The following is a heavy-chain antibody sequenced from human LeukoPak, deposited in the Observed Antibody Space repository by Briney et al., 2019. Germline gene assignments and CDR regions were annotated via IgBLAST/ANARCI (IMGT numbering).Heavy chain of an antibody. CDR2: ISSSSSYI. Sequence: GGSLRLSCAASGFTFSSYSMNWVRQAPGKGLEWVSSISSSSSYIYYADSVKGRFTISRDNAKNSLYLQMNSLRAEDTAVYYCARRGRELRALGQPYWFDPWGQGTLVTVSS. CDR1: GFTFSSYS. D-gene: IGHD1-26*01. J-gene: IGHJ5*02. V-gene: IGHV3-21*01. CDR3: ARRGRELRALGQPYWFDP.